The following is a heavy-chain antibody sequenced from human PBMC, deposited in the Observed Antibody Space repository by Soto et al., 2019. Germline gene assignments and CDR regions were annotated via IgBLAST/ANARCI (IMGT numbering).Heavy chain of an antibody. CDR1: GFTFPAYT. CDR2: IDSSSSTI. D-gene: IGHD6-19*01. CDR3: AKVLSIAVASSW. Sequence: GVSLRPSCVASGFTFPAYTMNWVRQAPGKGLEWLSYIDSSSSTIYYADSVKGRFTISRDNAKNSLYLQMNSLRDEDTAVYYCAKVLSIAVASSWWGRGT. J-gene: IGHJ2*01. V-gene: IGHV3-48*02.